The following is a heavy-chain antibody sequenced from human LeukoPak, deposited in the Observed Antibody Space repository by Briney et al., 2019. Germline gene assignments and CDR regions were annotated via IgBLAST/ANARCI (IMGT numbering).Heavy chain of an antibody. CDR1: GFTFSSYA. CDR2: LSYDGTNE. CDR3: AREWSRLYDFWSGYYD. J-gene: IGHJ4*02. D-gene: IGHD3-3*01. V-gene: IGHV3-30*03. Sequence: TGGSLRLSCAASGFTFSSYAMHWVRQAPGKGLEWVIILSYDGTNEYSADSVKGRFTISRDNSKNTLYLQMNSLRAEDTAVYYCAREWSRLYDFWSGYYDWGQGTLVTVSS.